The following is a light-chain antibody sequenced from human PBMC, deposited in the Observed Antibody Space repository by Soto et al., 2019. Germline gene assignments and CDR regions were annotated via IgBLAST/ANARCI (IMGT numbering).Light chain of an antibody. J-gene: IGKJ2*01. V-gene: IGKV3-20*01. Sequence: EIVLTQSPGTLSLSPGERATLSCRASQSVSSSYLAWYQQKPGQAPRLLIYGASSRATGIPDRFSGTGSGTDFTLIISRLEPEDFAVYYCQQYGSSGYTYGQVTKLEIK. CDR2: GAS. CDR1: QSVSSSY. CDR3: QQYGSSGYT.